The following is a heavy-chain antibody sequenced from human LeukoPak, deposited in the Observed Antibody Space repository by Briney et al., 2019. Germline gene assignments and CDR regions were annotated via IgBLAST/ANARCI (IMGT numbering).Heavy chain of an antibody. CDR2: INHSGST. CDR3: ARDNYYDSSGYYDFPTLDY. CDR1: GGSFSGYY. Sequence: SETLSLACAVYGGSFSGYYWSWIRQPPGKGLEWIGEINHSGSTNYNPSLKSRVTISVDTSKNQFSLKLSSVTAADTAVYYCARDNYYDSSGYYDFPTLDYWGQGTLVTVSS. J-gene: IGHJ4*02. D-gene: IGHD3-22*01. V-gene: IGHV4-34*01.